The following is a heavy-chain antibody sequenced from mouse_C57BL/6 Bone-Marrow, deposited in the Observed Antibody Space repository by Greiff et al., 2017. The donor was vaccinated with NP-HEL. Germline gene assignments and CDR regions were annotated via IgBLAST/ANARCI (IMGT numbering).Heavy chain of an antibody. J-gene: IGHJ1*03. Sequence: QVQLQQPGADLVKPGASVKLSCKASGYTFTSYWMHWVKQRPGRGLAWIGRIDPNSGGTKFHEKFKTKAPLTVDKPSSTAYMQLSSLTSEDSAVYYCARYYYGSRGWYFDVWGTGTTVTVSS. V-gene: IGHV1-72*01. CDR2: IDPNSGGT. D-gene: IGHD1-1*01. CDR1: GYTFTSYW. CDR3: ARYYYGSRGWYFDV.